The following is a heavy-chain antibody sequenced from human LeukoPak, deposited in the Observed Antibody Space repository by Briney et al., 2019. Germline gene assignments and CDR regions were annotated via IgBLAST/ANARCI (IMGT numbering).Heavy chain of an antibody. Sequence: AGGSLRLSCAVSGFTFTSYEMNWVRQAPGQGLEWVSYISSSGSTIYYADSVKGRFTISRDNAKNSLYLQMSSLRAEDTAVYYCARVGYSDESIDYWGQGTLVTVSS. CDR1: GFTFTSYE. D-gene: IGHD4-17*01. CDR3: ARVGYSDESIDY. CDR2: ISSSGSTI. V-gene: IGHV3-48*03. J-gene: IGHJ4*02.